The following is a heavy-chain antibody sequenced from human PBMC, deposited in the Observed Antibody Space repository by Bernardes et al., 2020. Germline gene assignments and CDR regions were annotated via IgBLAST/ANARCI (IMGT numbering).Heavy chain of an antibody. Sequence: GGSLRVFCAGSGFTFSTYAMSWVRQAPGKGLEWISTISATGGTIYYADSVNGRFTISRDNSNNTLYLQLNSLRAEDTAVYYCATSKGLYTYGRYYFDYWGQGTLVTVSS. CDR3: ATSKGLYTYGRYYFDY. V-gene: IGHV3-23*01. CDR2: ISATGGTI. D-gene: IGHD3-16*01. J-gene: IGHJ4*02. CDR1: GFTFSTYA.